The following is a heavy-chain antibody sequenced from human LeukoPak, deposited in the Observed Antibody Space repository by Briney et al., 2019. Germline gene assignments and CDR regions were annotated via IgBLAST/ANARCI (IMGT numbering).Heavy chain of an antibody. D-gene: IGHD5-18*01. V-gene: IGHV3-30*02. Sequence: SGGSLRLSCAASGFTFSSYGMHWVRQAPGKGGEGVAFIRYDGSNKYYADSVKGRFTISRDNSKNTLYLQMNSLRAEDTAVYYCAKDRRGYSYGYSFFDYWGQGTLVTVA. CDR3: AKDRRGYSYGYSFFDY. CDR2: IRYDGSNK. J-gene: IGHJ4*02. CDR1: GFTFSSYG.